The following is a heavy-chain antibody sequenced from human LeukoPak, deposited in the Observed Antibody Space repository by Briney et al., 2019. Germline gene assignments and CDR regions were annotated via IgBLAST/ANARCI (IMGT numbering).Heavy chain of an antibody. CDR3: ARDNSIADRGWWFDP. Sequence: ASVKVSCKASGYTFTSYGISWVRQAPGQGLEWMGWISAYNGNTNYAQKLQGRVTMTTDTSTSTAYMELRSLRSEDTAVYYCARDNSIADRGWWFDPWGQGTLVTVSS. J-gene: IGHJ5*02. CDR1: GYTFTSYG. V-gene: IGHV1-18*01. CDR2: ISAYNGNT. D-gene: IGHD4-23*01.